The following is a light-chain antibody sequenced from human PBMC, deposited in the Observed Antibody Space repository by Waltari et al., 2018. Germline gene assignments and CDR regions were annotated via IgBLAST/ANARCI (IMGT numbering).Light chain of an antibody. V-gene: IGKV4-1*01. CDR1: QSVFYTSNNKHH. CDR3: QQYYSTRT. Sequence: DIVMTQSPDSLAVSLGERATINCKSSQSVFYTSNNKHHIAWYQQTPGQPPKLLISWASTRESGVPDRFSGSGSGTDFTLTISSLQAEDVAVYYCQQYYSTRTFGQGTKTEIK. J-gene: IGKJ2*01. CDR2: WAS.